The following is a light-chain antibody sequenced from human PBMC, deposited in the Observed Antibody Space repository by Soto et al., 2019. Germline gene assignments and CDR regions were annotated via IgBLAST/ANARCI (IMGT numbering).Light chain of an antibody. CDR2: DAS. CDR1: QSVSSY. V-gene: IGKV3-11*01. J-gene: IGKJ5*01. Sequence: EIVLTQSPATLSLSPGERATLSCRASQSVSSYLAWYQQKPDQAPRLLIYDASSRATGIPARFSGSGSGTEFPLTISSLEPEDFAVYYCQQRSNWPSITFGQGTRLEIK. CDR3: QQRSNWPSIT.